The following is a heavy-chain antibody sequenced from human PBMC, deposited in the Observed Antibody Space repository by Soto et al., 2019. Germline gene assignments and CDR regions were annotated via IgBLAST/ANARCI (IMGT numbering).Heavy chain of an antibody. V-gene: IGHV1-58*01. D-gene: IGHD1-26*01. CDR1: GFTFTSSA. J-gene: IGHJ6*02. CDR3: AAADSGSSEYYYYYGMDV. Sequence: SVKVSCKASGFTFTSSAVQWVRQARGQRLEWIGWIVVGSGNTNYAQKFQERVTITRDMSTSTAYMELSSLRSEDTAVYYCAAADSGSSEYYYYYGMDVWGQGTTVTVSS. CDR2: IVVGSGNT.